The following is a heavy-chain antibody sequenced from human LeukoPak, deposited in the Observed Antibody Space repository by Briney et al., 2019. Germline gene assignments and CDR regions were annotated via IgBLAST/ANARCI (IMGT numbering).Heavy chain of an antibody. J-gene: IGHJ4*02. CDR3: ARDRGKGYYFDY. Sequence: SETLSLTCTVSGGSISSYYWSWIRQPPGKGLEWIGYIYHSGSTYYNPSLKSRVTMSVDRSKKQFSLKLNSVTAADTAVYYCARDRGKGYYFDYWGQGTPVTVSS. CDR1: GGSISSYY. CDR2: IYHSGST. V-gene: IGHV4-59*12.